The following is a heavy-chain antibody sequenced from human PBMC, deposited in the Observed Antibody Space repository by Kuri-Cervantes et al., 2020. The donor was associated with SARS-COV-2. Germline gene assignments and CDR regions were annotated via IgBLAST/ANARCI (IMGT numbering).Heavy chain of an antibody. J-gene: IGHJ4*02. Sequence: GESLKMSCAASGFTFSSYSMNWVRQAPGKGLEWVGRVRGKANNYATAYAASVKGRFTISRDDSKNMAYLQMNSLKTEDTAVYYCTTLIDYWGQGALVTVSS. CDR2: VRGKANNYAT. CDR1: GFTFSSYS. CDR3: TTLIDY. V-gene: IGHV3-73*01.